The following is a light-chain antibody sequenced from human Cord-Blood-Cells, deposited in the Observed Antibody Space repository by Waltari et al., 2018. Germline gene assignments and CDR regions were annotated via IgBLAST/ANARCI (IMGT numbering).Light chain of an antibody. CDR1: QSISSY. V-gene: IGKV1-39*01. Sequence: QMIHCQSFFFASVGSNVTITCRASQSISSYLIWYQQKPGKAPKLLIYAASSMESGIPSRFSGSGSGTDFTLTISSLQSEDFAVYYCQQNYSTPDTFGQGTKVEIK. CDR3: QQNYSTPDT. J-gene: IGKJ1*01. CDR2: AAS.